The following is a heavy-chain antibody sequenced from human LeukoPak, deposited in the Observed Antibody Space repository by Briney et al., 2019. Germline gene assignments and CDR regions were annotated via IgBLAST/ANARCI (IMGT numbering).Heavy chain of an antibody. D-gene: IGHD1-26*01. Sequence: GGSLRLSCAASGFTFSSYSMNWVRQAPGKGLEWVSSISSSSSYIYYADSVKGRFTISRDNAKNSLYLQMNSLRAEDTAVYDCARDRWEPLTVFDYWGQGTLATVPT. CDR1: GFTFSSYS. CDR2: ISSSSSYI. CDR3: ARDRWEPLTVFDY. V-gene: IGHV3-21*01. J-gene: IGHJ4*02.